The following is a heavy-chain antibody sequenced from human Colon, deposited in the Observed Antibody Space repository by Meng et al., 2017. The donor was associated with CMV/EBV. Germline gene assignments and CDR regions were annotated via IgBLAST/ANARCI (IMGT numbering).Heavy chain of an antibody. J-gene: IGHJ4*02. CDR2: INPITGGT. CDR1: GYTFTCYF. D-gene: IGHD1-26*01. Sequence: QVRLVQSGAEVKKPGASVKFACKASGYTFTCYFMYWVRQAPGQGLEWLGVINPITGGTNYAQKFQGRVTMTRDTSMNTAYMELSRLRSDDTAVYYCASLSGGDFDYWGQGTLVTVSS. CDR3: ASLSGGDFDY. V-gene: IGHV1-2*02.